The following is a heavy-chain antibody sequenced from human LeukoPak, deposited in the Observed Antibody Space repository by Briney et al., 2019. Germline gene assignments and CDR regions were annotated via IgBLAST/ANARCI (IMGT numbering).Heavy chain of an antibody. CDR2: ISSGGTTI. V-gene: IGHV3-11*04. J-gene: IGHJ4*02. D-gene: IGHD3-10*01. CDR1: GFSFSDYY. Sequence: GGSLRLSCAASGFSFSDYYMSWIRQAPGKGLEWVSCISSGGTTIYYADSVKGRFTISRDNSKNTLYLQMNSLRAEDTAMYYCARGRLLWFGELRDWGQGTLVTVSS. CDR3: ARGRLLWFGELRD.